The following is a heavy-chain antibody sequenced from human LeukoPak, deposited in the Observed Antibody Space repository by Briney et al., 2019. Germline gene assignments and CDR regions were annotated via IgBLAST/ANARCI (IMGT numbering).Heavy chain of an antibody. D-gene: IGHD5-18*01. V-gene: IGHV3-33*01. CDR3: ARGRGYSYGSLPSDAFDI. Sequence: GGSLRLSCAASGFTFSSYGMHWVRQAPGKGLEWVAVIWYDGSNKYYADSVKGRFTISRDNSKNTLYLQMNSLRAEDTAVYYCARGRGYSYGSLPSDAFDIWGQGTMVTVSS. J-gene: IGHJ3*02. CDR1: GFTFSSYG. CDR2: IWYDGSNK.